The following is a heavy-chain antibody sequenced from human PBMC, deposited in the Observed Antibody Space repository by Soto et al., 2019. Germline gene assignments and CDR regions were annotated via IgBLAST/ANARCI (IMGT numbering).Heavy chain of an antibody. CDR2: FDPEDGET. J-gene: IGHJ4*02. D-gene: IGHD3-10*01. CDR1: GYTLTELS. V-gene: IGHV1-24*01. CDR3: ATVGRSGSYYLDY. Sequence: ASVKVSCKVSGYTLTELSMHWVRQAPGKGLEWMGGFDPEDGETIYAQKFQGRVTMTEDTSTDSAYMELSSLRSEDTAVYYCATVGRSGSYYLDYWGQGTLVTVSS.